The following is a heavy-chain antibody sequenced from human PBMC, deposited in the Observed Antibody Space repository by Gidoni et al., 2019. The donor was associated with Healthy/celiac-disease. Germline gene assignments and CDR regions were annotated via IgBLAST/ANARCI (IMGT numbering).Heavy chain of an antibody. D-gene: IGHD4-17*01. CDR2: IWYDGSNK. CDR3: ARDPFHDYGEPYYFDY. CDR1: GFTFSSYG. V-gene: IGHV3-33*01. J-gene: IGHJ4*02. Sequence: QVQLVESGGGVVQPGRSLRLSCAASGFTFSSYGMPWVRQAPGKGLEGVAVIWYDGSNKYYADSVKGRFTISRDNSKNTLYLQMNSLRAEDTAVYYCARDPFHDYGEPYYFDYWGQGTLVTVSS.